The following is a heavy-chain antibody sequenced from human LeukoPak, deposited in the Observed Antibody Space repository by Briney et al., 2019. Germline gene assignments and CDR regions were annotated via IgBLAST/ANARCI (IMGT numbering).Heavy chain of an antibody. CDR3: AREIHAAAGGTRPPAYHFDY. D-gene: IGHD6-13*01. J-gene: IGHJ4*02. V-gene: IGHV3-7*03. CDR1: GFTFSSYW. Sequence: EAGGSLRLSCAASGFTFSSYWMSWVRQAPGKGLEWVANIKQDGSEKYYVDSVKGRFTISRDNAKNSLYLQMNSLRAEDTAVYYCAREIHAAAGGTRPPAYHFDYWGQGTLVTVSS. CDR2: IKQDGSEK.